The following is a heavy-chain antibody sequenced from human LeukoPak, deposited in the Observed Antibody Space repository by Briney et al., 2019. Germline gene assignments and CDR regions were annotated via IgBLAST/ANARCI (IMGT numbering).Heavy chain of an antibody. V-gene: IGHV3-30*05. CDR2: ISFDGANK. Sequence: PGGSLRLSCAASGFAFNNFGMHWVRQAPGKGLEWVAVISFDGANKHYADSVRGRFSISRDNSKNTLYLQMNSLTTEDKAVYYCAREGSIPEYDSSPLFDYWGQGTLVTVSS. J-gene: IGHJ4*02. D-gene: IGHD6-6*01. CDR1: GFAFNNFG. CDR3: AREGSIPEYDSSPLFDY.